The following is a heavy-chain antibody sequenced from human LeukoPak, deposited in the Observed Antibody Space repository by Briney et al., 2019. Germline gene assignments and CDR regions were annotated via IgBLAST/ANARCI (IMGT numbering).Heavy chain of an antibody. CDR3: AREGTITAYNFDY. CDR2: MKYDGSEI. V-gene: IGHV3-7*05. D-gene: IGHD5-12*01. J-gene: IGHJ4*02. CDR1: GFAFSSYW. Sequence: GGSLRLSCAASGFAFSSYWMSWVRQAPGKGLEWVANMKYDGSEIYYVDSVKGRFTISRDNAKNSLYLQMNSLRAEDTAVYYCAREGTITAYNFDYWGQGTLVTVSS.